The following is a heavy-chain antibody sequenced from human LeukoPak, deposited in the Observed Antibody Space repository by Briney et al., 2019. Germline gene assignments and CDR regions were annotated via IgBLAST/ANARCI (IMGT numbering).Heavy chain of an antibody. CDR1: GGSISSGSYY. CDR2: IYTSGST. CDR3: ARVKGGHYYDSSGYYGGYFDY. V-gene: IGHV4-61*02. J-gene: IGHJ4*02. Sequence: SQTLSLTCTVSGGSISSGSYYWSWIRQPAGKGLEWIGRIYTSGSTSYNPSLKSRVTISVDTSKNQFSLKLSSVTAADTAVYYCARVKGGHYYDSSGYYGGYFDYWGQGTLVTVSS. D-gene: IGHD3-22*01.